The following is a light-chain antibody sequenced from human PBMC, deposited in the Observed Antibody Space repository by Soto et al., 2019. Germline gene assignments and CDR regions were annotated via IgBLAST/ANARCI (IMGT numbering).Light chain of an antibody. V-gene: IGKV3-15*01. CDR3: QQYNNWPPLN. CDR2: GAS. Sequence: EIVMTQSPVTLSVSPGGGATLSCMASQSTGTNLAWYQQQPGQPPRLLIYGASIRATGVPGRFSGSGSGTEFTLTISSLQSEDFAVYYGQQYNNWPPLNFGGGSNVEIE. J-gene: IGKJ4*01. CDR1: QSTGTN.